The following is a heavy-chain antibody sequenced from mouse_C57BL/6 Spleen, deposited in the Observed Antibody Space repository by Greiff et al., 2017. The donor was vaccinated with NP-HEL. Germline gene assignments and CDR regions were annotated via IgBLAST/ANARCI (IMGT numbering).Heavy chain of an antibody. CDR2: IYPSDSET. V-gene: IGHV1-61*01. J-gene: IGHJ2*01. CDR1: GYTFTSYW. Sequence: QVQLQQPGAELVRPGSSVKLSCKASGYTFTSYWMDWVKQRPGQGLEWIGNIYPSDSETHYNQKFKDKATLTVDKSSSTAYMQLSSLTSNESAIYYCERQKSYYYGSSSFDYWGKGTTLTVSS. D-gene: IGHD1-1*01. CDR3: ERQKSYYYGSSSFDY.